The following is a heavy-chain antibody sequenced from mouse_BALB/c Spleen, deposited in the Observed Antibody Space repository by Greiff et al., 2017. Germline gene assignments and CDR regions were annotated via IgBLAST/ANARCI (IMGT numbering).Heavy chain of an antibody. CDR1: GFTFSDYG. CDR3: ARDGWDGGFAY. Sequence: EVQLVESGGGLVQPGGSRKLSCAASGFTFSDYGMAWVRQAPGKGPEWVAFISNLAYSIYYADTVTGRFTISRENAKNTLYLEMSSLRSEDTAMYYCARDGWDGGFAYWGQGTLVTVSA. CDR2: ISNLAYSI. V-gene: IGHV5-15*02. J-gene: IGHJ3*01. D-gene: IGHD4-1*01.